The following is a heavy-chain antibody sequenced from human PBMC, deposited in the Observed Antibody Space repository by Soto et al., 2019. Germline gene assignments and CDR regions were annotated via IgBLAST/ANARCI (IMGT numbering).Heavy chain of an antibody. Sequence: VGSLRLSCAASGFTFSDYYMSWIRQAPGKGLEWVSYISTSGSTIYYADSVKGRFTISRDSAKNSLYLQMSSLRSEDTAVYYCATARRYYDSSGYYYYGMDVWGQGTTVTVSS. CDR1: GFTFSDYY. V-gene: IGHV3-11*01. J-gene: IGHJ6*02. CDR3: ATARRYYDSSGYYYYGMDV. D-gene: IGHD3-22*01. CDR2: ISTSGSTI.